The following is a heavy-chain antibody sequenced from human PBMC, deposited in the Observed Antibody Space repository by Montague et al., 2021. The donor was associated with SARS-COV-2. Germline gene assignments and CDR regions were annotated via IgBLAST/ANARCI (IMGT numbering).Heavy chain of an antibody. J-gene: IGHJ4*02. D-gene: IGHD3-10*02. CDR1: GGSFSVYY. CDR2: INHSGTA. CDR3: ARTFDVFKHDN. Sequence: SQTLSLTCAVYGGSFSVYYWSWLRQSPRSGLEWIAEINHSGTANYNPSLKSRVSISVDTSKNQFTLKLTSVTAADTAVYYCARTFDVFKHDNWGQGTLVAVSS. V-gene: IGHV4-34*01.